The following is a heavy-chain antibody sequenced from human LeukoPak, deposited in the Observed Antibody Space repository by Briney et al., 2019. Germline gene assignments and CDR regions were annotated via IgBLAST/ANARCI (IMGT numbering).Heavy chain of an antibody. D-gene: IGHD6-13*01. CDR3: ARDTGYSSSWYRNFDY. CDR1: GYTFTSYG. J-gene: IGHJ4*02. CDR2: ISAYNGNT. V-gene: IGHV1-18*01. Sequence: ASVKVSCKASGYTFTSYGISWVRQAPGQGLEWMGWISAYNGNTNYAQKLQGRVTMTTDTSTSTAYMELRSLRSDDTAVYYCARDTGYSSSWYRNFDYWGQGTLVTVSS.